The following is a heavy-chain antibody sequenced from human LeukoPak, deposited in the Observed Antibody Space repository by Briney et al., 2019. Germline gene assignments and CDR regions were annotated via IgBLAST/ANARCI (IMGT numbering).Heavy chain of an antibody. J-gene: IGHJ4*02. CDR3: AKDLYYDFWSGYYIPSDY. CDR2: ISGSGGST. Sequence: GGSLRLSCAASGFTFSSYAMSWVRQAPGKGLEWVSAISGSGGSTYYADSVKGRFTISRDNSKNTLYLQMNSLRAEDTAVYYCAKDLYYDFWSGYYIPSDYWGQGTLVTVSS. CDR1: GFTFSSYA. V-gene: IGHV3-23*01. D-gene: IGHD3-3*01.